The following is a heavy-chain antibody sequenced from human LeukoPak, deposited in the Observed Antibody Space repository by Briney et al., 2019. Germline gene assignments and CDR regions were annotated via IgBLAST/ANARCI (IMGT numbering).Heavy chain of an antibody. J-gene: IGHJ5*01. V-gene: IGHV3-21*01. D-gene: IGHD3-22*01. Sequence: NPGGSLRLSCAASGFTFSSYNMNWVRQAPGKGLEWVSSISSSSSYIYYADSVKGRFTISRDNAKNSLYLQMNSLRAEDTAVYYCARVGYYDSSGFDSWGQGTLVTVSS. CDR3: ARVGYYDSSGFDS. CDR1: GFTFSSYN. CDR2: ISSSSSYI.